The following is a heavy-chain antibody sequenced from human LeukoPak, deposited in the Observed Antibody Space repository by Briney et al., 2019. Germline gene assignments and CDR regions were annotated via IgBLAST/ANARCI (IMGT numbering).Heavy chain of an antibody. D-gene: IGHD5-12*01. CDR1: GFPFNNYW. J-gene: IGHJ4*02. CDR2: IGHDGSGA. Sequence: PGGSLRLSCAASGFPFNNYWMHWVRQSPGKGLICVARIGHDGSGAGYADSVKGRFTISRDNAKSTLYLQMNSLRDEDTAVYYCARYQQTGYESDYWGQGTLVTVSS. V-gene: IGHV3-74*01. CDR3: ARYQQTGYESDY.